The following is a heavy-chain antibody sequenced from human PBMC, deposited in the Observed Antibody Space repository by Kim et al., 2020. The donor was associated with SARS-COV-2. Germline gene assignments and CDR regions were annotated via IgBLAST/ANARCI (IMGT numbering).Heavy chain of an antibody. V-gene: IGHV3-33*01. Sequence: YADAVKARFTIPRDHSKITLYLQMHSLRAEYTAVYYCARGRMVRGDIADYWGQGTLVTVSS. J-gene: IGHJ4*02. D-gene: IGHD3-10*01. CDR3: ARGRMVRGDIADY.